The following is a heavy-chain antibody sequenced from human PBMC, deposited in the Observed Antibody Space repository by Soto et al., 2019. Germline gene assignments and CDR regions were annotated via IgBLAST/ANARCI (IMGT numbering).Heavy chain of an antibody. CDR1: GDSVSSTSTA. V-gene: IGHV6-1*01. D-gene: IGHD6-19*01. CDR2: TYYRSNWYT. J-gene: IGHJ4*02. CDR3: ARGSYYSGWV. Sequence: SQTLSLTCAISGDSVSSTSTAWSWIRQSPSRGLEWLGRTYYRSNWYTDYAVSVKSRITISPDTSKNQFSLQLNSVTPEDTAVYYCARGSYYSGWVWGQGTLVTVSS.